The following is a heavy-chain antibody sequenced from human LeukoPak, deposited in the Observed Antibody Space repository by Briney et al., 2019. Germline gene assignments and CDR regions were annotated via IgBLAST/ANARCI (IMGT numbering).Heavy chain of an antibody. CDR2: IYTSGST. J-gene: IGHJ6*03. V-gene: IGHV4-61*02. CDR3: AREGIVGATKGRNYYYYYMDV. CDR1: GGSISSGSYY. D-gene: IGHD1-26*01. Sequence: SETLSLTCTVSGGSISSGSYYWSWIRQPAGKGLEWIGRIYTSGSTNYNPSLKSRVTISVDTSKNQFSLKLSSVTAADTAVYYCAREGIVGATKGRNYYYYYMDVWGKGTTATISS.